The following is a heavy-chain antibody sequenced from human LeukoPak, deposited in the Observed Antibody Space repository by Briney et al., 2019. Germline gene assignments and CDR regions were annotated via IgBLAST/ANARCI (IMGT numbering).Heavy chain of an antibody. Sequence: GGSLRLSCAASGFTFSDYYMSWIRQAPGKGLEWVSYISSSGSTIYYADSVKGRFTISRDNAKNSPYLQMNSLRAEDTAVYYCARVKEQWLVDYWGQGTLVTVSP. CDR3: ARVKEQWLVDY. V-gene: IGHV3-11*01. D-gene: IGHD6-19*01. CDR1: GFTFSDYY. J-gene: IGHJ4*02. CDR2: ISSSGSTI.